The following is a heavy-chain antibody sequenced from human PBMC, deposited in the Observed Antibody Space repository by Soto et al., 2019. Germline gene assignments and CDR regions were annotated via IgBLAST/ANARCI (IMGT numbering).Heavy chain of an antibody. CDR3: ARDSGWPILNFDD. D-gene: IGHD3-10*01. J-gene: IGHJ4*02. V-gene: IGHV3-30*03. Sequence: XESLRLSCAASEFDFRSYGIHWVRQAPGKGLEWVAASSYDGRETFYADSAKGRFTVSKEMSKNTAFLQMNALRHEDTAVYFCARDSGWPILNFDDWGQGTPVTVSS. CDR2: SSYDGRET. CDR1: EFDFRSYG.